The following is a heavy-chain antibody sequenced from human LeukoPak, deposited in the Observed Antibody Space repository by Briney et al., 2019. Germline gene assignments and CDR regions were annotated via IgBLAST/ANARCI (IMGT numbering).Heavy chain of an antibody. J-gene: IGHJ4*02. CDR1: GGSISSYY. Sequence: SETLSLTCTVSGGSISSYYRSWIRQPPGKGLEWIGYIYYSGSTYHNPSLKSRVTISVDTSKNQFSLKLSSVSAADTAVYYCARHLVGGGSFAFDYWGQGTLVTVSS. V-gene: IGHV4-59*08. CDR3: ARHLVGGGSFAFDY. CDR2: IYYSGST. D-gene: IGHD2-15*01.